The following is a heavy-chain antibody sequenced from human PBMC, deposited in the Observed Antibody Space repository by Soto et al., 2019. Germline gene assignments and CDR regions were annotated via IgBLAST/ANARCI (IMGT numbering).Heavy chain of an antibody. CDR3: ARVVMITFGGVIVPDYFDY. D-gene: IGHD3-16*02. V-gene: IGHV1-69*01. J-gene: IGHJ4*02. CDR1: GGTFSSYA. CDR2: IIPIFGTA. Sequence: GPQVKVSCKASGGTFSSYAISWVRQAPGQGLEWMGGIIPIFGTANYAQKFQGRVTITADESTSTAYMELSSLRSEDTAVYYCARVVMITFGGVIVPDYFDYWGQGTLVTVSS.